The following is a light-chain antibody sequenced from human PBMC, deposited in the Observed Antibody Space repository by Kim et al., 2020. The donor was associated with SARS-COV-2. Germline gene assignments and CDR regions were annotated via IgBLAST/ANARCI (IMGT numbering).Light chain of an antibody. CDR3: SLYTSSSTNYV. Sequence: SVTVSYTGTCMDVGGYYYVSWYRQHPDKAPKLMIFGVSHRPSGVSNRFSGSKSGNTATLTISALQAEDEADYYCSLYTSSSTNYVFGTGTKVTVL. CDR1: CMDVGGYYY. V-gene: IGLV2-14*03. J-gene: IGLJ1*01. CDR2: GVS.